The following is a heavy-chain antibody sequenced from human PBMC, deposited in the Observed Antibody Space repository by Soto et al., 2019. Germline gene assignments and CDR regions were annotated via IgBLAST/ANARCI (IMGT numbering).Heavy chain of an antibody. V-gene: IGHV1-46*01. Sequence: ASVKVSCKACGYSFTIYYIYWVRRAPGQGLEWMGIINPSGGGTSYAQRFQGRITMTRVPSTSIVSMELSSLRSEDTAVYYCATTPLYGFDSWGHGPPGTVPP. J-gene: IGHJ4*01. CDR1: GYSFTIYY. D-gene: IGHD4-17*01. CDR2: INPSGGGT. CDR3: ATTPLYGFDS.